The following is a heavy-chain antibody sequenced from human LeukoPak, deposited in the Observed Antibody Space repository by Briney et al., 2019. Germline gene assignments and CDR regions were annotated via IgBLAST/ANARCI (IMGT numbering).Heavy chain of an antibody. CDR3: TTDLGTYYHGSQRLIPIDY. CDR1: GFTFTNAW. Sequence: GGSLRLSCVDSGFTFTNAWMSWVRQAPGKGLEWIGRIKSKTDGETTNYAEPVRGRFTISRDDSKSAVYLQMNSLKIEDTAVYYCTTDLGTYYHGSQRLIPIDYWGQGTLGTGS. CDR2: IKSKTDGETT. J-gene: IGHJ4*02. D-gene: IGHD3-10*01. V-gene: IGHV3-15*01.